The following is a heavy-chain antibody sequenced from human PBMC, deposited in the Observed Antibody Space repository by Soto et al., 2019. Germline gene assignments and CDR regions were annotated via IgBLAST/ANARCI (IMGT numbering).Heavy chain of an antibody. CDR2: IYWDDDK. D-gene: IGHD3-22*01. Sequence: QITLKESGPTLVKPTQTLTLTCTFSGFSLSTSGVGVGWIRQPPGKALEWLALIYWDDDKRYSPSLKSRLTITMXTXKXXVVLTITNMDPVDTATYYCAPTYYYDSSGYYYVHPWGQGTLVTVSS. CDR1: GFSLSTSGVG. J-gene: IGHJ5*02. CDR3: APTYYYDSSGYYYVHP. V-gene: IGHV2-5*02.